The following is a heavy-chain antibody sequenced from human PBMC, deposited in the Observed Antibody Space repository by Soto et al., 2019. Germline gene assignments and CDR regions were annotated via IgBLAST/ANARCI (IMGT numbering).Heavy chain of an antibody. CDR3: AIDHEDWNYDYGDYGGPIDY. Sequence: GGSLRLSCAASGFTFSSYGMHWVRQAPGKGLEWVAVISYDGSNKYYADSVKGRFTISRDNSKNTLYLQMNSLRAEDTAVYYCAIDHEDWNYDYGDYGGPIDYWGQGTLVTVSS. CDR2: ISYDGSNK. V-gene: IGHV3-30*03. D-gene: IGHD4-17*01. CDR1: GFTFSSYG. J-gene: IGHJ4*02.